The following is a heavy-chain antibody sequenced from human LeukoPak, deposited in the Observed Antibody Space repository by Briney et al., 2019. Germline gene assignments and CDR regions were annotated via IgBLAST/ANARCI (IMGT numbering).Heavy chain of an antibody. D-gene: IGHD4-17*01. CDR1: GGSISSSSYY. CDR3: ARDYGDYALSNWFDP. V-gene: IGHV4-39*07. J-gene: IGHJ5*02. CDR2: IYYSGST. Sequence: SETLSLTCTVSGGSISSSSYYWGWIRQPPGKGLEWIGSIYYSGSTYYNPSLKSRVTISVDTSKNQFSLKLSSVTAADTAVYYCARDYGDYALSNWFDPWGQGTLVTVSS.